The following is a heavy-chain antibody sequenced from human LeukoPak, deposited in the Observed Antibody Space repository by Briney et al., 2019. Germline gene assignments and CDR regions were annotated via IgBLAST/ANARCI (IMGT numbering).Heavy chain of an antibody. CDR3: AKDFRGYSYSYYFDY. D-gene: IGHD5-18*01. J-gene: IGHJ4*02. CDR2: ISGSGGST. CDR1: GFTFSSYA. Sequence: GGSLRLSCAASGFTFSSYAMSWVRQAPGKGLEWVSAISGSGGSTYYADSVKGRFTISRDNSKNTLYLQMNSLRAEDTAVYYCAKDFRGYSYSYYFDYWGQGTLVTVSS. V-gene: IGHV3-23*01.